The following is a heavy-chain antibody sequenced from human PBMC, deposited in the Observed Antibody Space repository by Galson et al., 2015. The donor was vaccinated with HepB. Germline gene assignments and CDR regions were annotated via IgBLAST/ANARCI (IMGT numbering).Heavy chain of an antibody. V-gene: IGHV3-74*01. CDR1: GFTFKSHR. J-gene: IGHJ6*02. CDR3: AREDIVATISYLYFYGMDV. Sequence: SLRLSCAASGFTFKSHRMHWVRQAPGKGLVWVSRINSDGSSTIYADSVKGRFTISRDNAKNTLYLQMNSLRAEETAVYLCAREDIVATISYLYFYGMDVWGQGTTVTVSS. CDR2: INSDGSST. D-gene: IGHD5-12*01.